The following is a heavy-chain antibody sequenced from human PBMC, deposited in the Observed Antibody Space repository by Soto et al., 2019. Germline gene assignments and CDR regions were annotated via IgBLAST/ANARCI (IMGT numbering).Heavy chain of an antibody. J-gene: IGHJ4*02. CDR1: GFTVSSNY. CDR3: ARVTPSSNIYDYILGYYFDY. D-gene: IGHD3-16*01. V-gene: IGHV3-66*01. Sequence: EVQLVESGGGLVQPGGSLRLSCAASGFTVSSNYMSWVRQAPGKGLEWVSVIYSGGSTYYADSVKGRFTISRDNSKNTLYLQMNSLRAEDTAVYYCARVTPSSNIYDYILGYYFDYCGQGTLVTVSS. CDR2: IYSGGST.